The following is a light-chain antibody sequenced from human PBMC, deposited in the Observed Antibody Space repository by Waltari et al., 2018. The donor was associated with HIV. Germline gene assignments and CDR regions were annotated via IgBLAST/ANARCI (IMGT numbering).Light chain of an antibody. CDR1: SSDVGAYNY. CDR2: EVR. Sequence: QSALTQPASVSGSPGQSITISCTGTSSDVGAYNYVPWYQQHPGKAPKFMIYEVRNRPSGVSNRFSGSKSGNTASLTISGLQAEDEAYYYCSSYSSSDTHVVFGGGTKLTVL. J-gene: IGLJ2*01. V-gene: IGLV2-14*01. CDR3: SSYSSSDTHVV.